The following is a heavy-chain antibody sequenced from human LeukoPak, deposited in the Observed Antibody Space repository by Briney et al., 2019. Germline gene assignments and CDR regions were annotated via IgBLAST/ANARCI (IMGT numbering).Heavy chain of an antibody. V-gene: IGHV3-48*04. J-gene: IGHJ6*02. CDR2: ISSSGSTI. Sequence: GGSLRLSCAASGFTFSSFWMSWVRQAPGKGLEWVSYISSSGSTIYYADSVKGRFTISRDNAKNSLYLQMNSLRAEDTAVYYCARYPVYCSGGSCYSNYYYGMDVWGQGTTVTVSS. D-gene: IGHD2-15*01. CDR1: GFTFSSFW. CDR3: ARYPVYCSGGSCYSNYYYGMDV.